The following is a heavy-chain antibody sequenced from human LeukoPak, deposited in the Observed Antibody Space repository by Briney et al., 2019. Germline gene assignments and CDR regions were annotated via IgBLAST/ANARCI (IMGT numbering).Heavy chain of an antibody. CDR1: GYTFTSYG. CDR3: ARVGAYCTSTSCLDY. V-gene: IGHV1-18*01. CDR2: ISAYNGNT. D-gene: IGHD2-2*01. Sequence: ASVKVSCKASGYTFTSYGISWVRQAPGQGLEWMGWISAYNGNTYYAQKLQGRVTMTTDTSTSTAYMELRSLTSDDTAVYYCARVGAYCTSTSCLDYWGQGTLVTVSS. J-gene: IGHJ4*02.